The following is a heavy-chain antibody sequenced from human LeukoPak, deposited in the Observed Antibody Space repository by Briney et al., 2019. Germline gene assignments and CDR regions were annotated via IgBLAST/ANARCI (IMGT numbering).Heavy chain of an antibody. J-gene: IGHJ5*02. Sequence: QTGGSLRLSCAASGFTFSSYWMSWVRQAPGKGLEWVANIKQDGSEKYYVDSVKGRFTISRDNAKNSLYLQMNSLRAEDTAVYYCARWYYYGSGSLLPFDPWGQGTLVTVSS. CDR3: ARWYYYGSGSLLPFDP. CDR2: IKQDGSEK. D-gene: IGHD3-10*01. V-gene: IGHV3-7*01. CDR1: GFTFSSYW.